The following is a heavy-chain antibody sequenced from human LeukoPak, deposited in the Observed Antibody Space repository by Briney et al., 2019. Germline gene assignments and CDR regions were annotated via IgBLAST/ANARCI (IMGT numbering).Heavy chain of an antibody. CDR2: IWSGGNYK. CDR1: GFSFSSHA. D-gene: IGHD6-13*01. CDR3: AREGASSSFGY. J-gene: IGHJ4*02. Sequence: GGSLRFSCAASGFSFSSHAIHWVRQAPGKGLEWVAQIWSGGNYKYYTDSVKGRFTISRDNSKNTLYLQMNSLRAEDTAVYYCAREGASSSFGYWGQGTLVTVSS. V-gene: IGHV3-33*01.